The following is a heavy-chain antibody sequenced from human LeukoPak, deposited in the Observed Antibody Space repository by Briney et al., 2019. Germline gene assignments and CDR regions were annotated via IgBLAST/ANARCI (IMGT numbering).Heavy chain of an antibody. CDR2: INPSGGST. V-gene: IGHV1-46*01. CDR3: ARAAYYDSGSYLKTNFDY. Sequence: ASVKVSCKASGYTFTSYYMHWVRQAPGQGLEWMGIINPSGGSTSYAQKFQGRVTMTRDTSTSTVYMELSSLRSEDTAVYYCARAAYYDSGSYLKTNFDYWGQGTLVTVSS. CDR1: GYTFTSYY. J-gene: IGHJ4*02. D-gene: IGHD3-10*01.